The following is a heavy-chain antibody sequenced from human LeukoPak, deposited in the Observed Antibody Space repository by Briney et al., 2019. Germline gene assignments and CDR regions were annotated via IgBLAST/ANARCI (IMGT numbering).Heavy chain of an antibody. Sequence: SETLSLTCTVSGGSISSSSYYWSWIRQPAGKGLEWIGRIYTSGSTNYNPSLKSRVTMSVDTSKNQFSLKLSSVTAADTAVYYCAGVLFYYDSSGPAFDIWGQGTMVTVSS. V-gene: IGHV4-61*02. J-gene: IGHJ3*02. D-gene: IGHD3-22*01. CDR3: AGVLFYYDSSGPAFDI. CDR1: GGSISSSSYY. CDR2: IYTSGST.